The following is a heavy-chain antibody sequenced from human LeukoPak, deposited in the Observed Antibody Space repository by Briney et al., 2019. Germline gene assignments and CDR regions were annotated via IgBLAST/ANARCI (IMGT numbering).Heavy chain of an antibody. Sequence: PGGSLRLSCAASGFTVSSNYMSWVRQAPGKGLEWVSVIYSGGSTYYADSVKGRFTISRHNSKNTLYLQMNSLRAEDTAVYYCARQRSITIFGVVIKDYFDYWGQGTLVTVSS. J-gene: IGHJ4*02. CDR1: GFTVSSNY. CDR2: IYSGGST. D-gene: IGHD3-3*01. CDR3: ARQRSITIFGVVIKDYFDY. V-gene: IGHV3-53*04.